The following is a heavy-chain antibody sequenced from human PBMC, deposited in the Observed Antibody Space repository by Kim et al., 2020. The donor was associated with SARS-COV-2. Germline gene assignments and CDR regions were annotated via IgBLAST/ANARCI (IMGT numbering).Heavy chain of an antibody. J-gene: IGHJ6*02. V-gene: IGHV4-59*08. D-gene: IGHD3-3*01. CDR2: IYYTGSA. CDR3: ARQVINYDFWSGYYQGPIGV. Sequence: SETLSLTCSVSGISISSYYWSLIRQPPGKGLEWIGYIYYTGSANCNPSLRSRVTISVDTSKNQFSLKLSSVTAADTAVYYCARQVINYDFWSGYYQGPIGVWGQGTTVTVSS. CDR1: GISISSYY.